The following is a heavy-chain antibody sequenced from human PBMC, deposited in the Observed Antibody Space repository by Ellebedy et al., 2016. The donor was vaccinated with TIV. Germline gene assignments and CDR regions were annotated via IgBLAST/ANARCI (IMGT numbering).Heavy chain of an antibody. CDR2: VIAYNVDT. D-gene: IGHD2-21*02. Sequence: AASVKVSCKASGYTFTHYGVAWARQAPGQGLEWVGWVIAYNVDTNYAQNFQGRVFMTTDTSTSTAYMELRSLKSDAPAVYYCARPGDYYGTGRFDFWGQGTLVTVSS. J-gene: IGHJ4*02. V-gene: IGHV1-18*01. CDR1: GYTFTHYG. CDR3: ARPGDYYGTGRFDF.